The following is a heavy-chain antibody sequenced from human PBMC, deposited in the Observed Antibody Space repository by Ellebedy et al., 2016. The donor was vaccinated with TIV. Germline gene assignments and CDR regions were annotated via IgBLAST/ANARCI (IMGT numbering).Heavy chain of an antibody. Sequence: SETLSLXCSVSGGSISSYYWAWIRQSAGKGLEWIGRIYTGGSTNYNPSLQSRVTISVDPSKNQFSVILNSVTAADTAVYYCAKSGTTGSYYYYMDVWGKGTTVTVSS. CDR1: GGSISSYY. CDR2: IYTGGST. J-gene: IGHJ6*03. CDR3: AKSGTTGSYYYYMDV. V-gene: IGHV4-4*07. D-gene: IGHD1-1*01.